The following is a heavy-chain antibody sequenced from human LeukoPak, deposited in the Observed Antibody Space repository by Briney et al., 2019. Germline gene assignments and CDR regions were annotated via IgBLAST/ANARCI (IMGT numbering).Heavy chain of an antibody. J-gene: IGHJ4*02. CDR3: ATDAGNYGSGTSYFDY. V-gene: IGHV3-74*01. CDR2: LSPDGSSS. CDR1: GFTFSTYW. Sequence: GGSLRLSCAASGFTFSTYWMHWLRQAPGEGLVWVSRLSPDGSSSVYADSVKGRFTVSRDNSKNTLYLQMSSLRAEDTAVYYCATDAGNYGSGTSYFDYWGQGTLVTVSS. D-gene: IGHD3-10*01.